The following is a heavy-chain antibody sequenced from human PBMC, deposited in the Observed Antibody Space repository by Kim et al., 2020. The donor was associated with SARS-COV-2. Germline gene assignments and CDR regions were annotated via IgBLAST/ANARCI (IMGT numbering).Heavy chain of an antibody. CDR2: ISSNGVAT. V-gene: IGHV3-64*01. D-gene: IGHD2-15*01. CDR1: GFTFSTHA. Sequence: GGSLRLSCAASGFTFSTHAMHWVRQAPGKGLEYVSSISSNGVATYYANSVKGRFIISRDNSKNTLYLQMGSMRTEDVAVYYCARGGVDVAYFFDYWGPGT. J-gene: IGHJ4*02. CDR3: ARGGVDVAYFFDY.